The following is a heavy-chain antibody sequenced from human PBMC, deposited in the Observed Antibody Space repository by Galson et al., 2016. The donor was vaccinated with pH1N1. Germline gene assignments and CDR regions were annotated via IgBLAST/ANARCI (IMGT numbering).Heavy chain of an antibody. Sequence: QSGAEVKKAGESLKISCQASGYSFATDWIGWVRQTPGKGLEWVGIIYPGGSDTKYSPSFQGQVTMSVDKSISTAYLQWTSLKASDTAMYYCARLSMDPPYYFYSYMDVWGKGTTVTVSS. V-gene: IGHV5-51*03. CDR2: IYPGGSDT. CDR3: ARLSMDPPYYFYSYMDV. J-gene: IGHJ6*03. D-gene: IGHD2/OR15-2a*01. CDR1: GYSFATDW.